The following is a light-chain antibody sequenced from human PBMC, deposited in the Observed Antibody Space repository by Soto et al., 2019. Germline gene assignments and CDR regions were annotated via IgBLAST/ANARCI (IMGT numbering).Light chain of an antibody. Sequence: QYALTQPRSVSGSPGQSVTISCTGTSSDVGGYAYVSWYQQHPGKAPKFMIYDVSKRPSGVPDRFSGSKSGNTASLTISGLQAEDEADYYCCSYAGRYTWFFGTGTKVTVL. CDR3: CSYAGRYTWF. CDR1: SSDVGGYAY. J-gene: IGLJ1*01. CDR2: DVS. V-gene: IGLV2-11*01.